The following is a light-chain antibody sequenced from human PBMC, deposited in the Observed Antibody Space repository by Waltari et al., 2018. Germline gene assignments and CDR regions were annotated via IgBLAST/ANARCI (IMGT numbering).Light chain of an antibody. CDR2: EVR. CDR1: SSDVATYDP. J-gene: IGLJ3*02. V-gene: IGLV2-8*01. Sequence: QSALTQPPSASGSPGQSVTISCTGTSSDVATYDPVSWYHQHPGKAPKLIIFEVRNRASGGPDRFSGSKSGNTASLTVSGLQADDEGDYYCTSYTGRSWVFGGGTKLTVL. CDR3: TSYTGRSWV.